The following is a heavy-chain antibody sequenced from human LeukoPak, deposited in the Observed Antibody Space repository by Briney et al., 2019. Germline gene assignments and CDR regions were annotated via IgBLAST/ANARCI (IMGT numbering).Heavy chain of an antibody. D-gene: IGHD2-21*02. J-gene: IGHJ4*02. CDR3: ASYCGGDCYSDY. V-gene: IGHV3-23*01. CDR1: GFTFSSYA. CDR2: ISGSGGST. Sequence: GGSLRLSCAASGFTFSSYAMSWVRQAPGKGLEWVSAISGSGGSTYYADSVKGRFTISRDNSKNTLYLQMNSLRAEDTAVYYCASYCGGDCYSDYWGQGTLVTVSS.